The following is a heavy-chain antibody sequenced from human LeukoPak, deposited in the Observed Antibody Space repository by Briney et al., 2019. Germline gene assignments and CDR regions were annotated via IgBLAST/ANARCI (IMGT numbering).Heavy chain of an antibody. V-gene: IGHV4-39*01. CDR3: ARGRSGSYYWMSWFDP. J-gene: IGHJ5*02. CDR2: IYSGRTF. D-gene: IGHD1-26*01. Sequence: SETLSLTCTISAASISSSNHHWGWIRQSPGKGLEWIGSIYSGRTFYYNPSLNSRVTISVVTSDQFTLQLNSVTAADTAVYYCARGRSGSYYWMSWFDPWGQGTLVTVSS. CDR1: AASISSSNHH.